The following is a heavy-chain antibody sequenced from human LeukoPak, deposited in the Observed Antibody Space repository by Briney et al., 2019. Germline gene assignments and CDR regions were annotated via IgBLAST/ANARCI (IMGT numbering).Heavy chain of an antibody. CDR1: GFTFSNYA. D-gene: IGHD1-26*01. CDR2: MSGSGGTT. CDR3: AKEGRGMGAATIDY. J-gene: IGHJ4*02. V-gene: IGHV3-23*01. Sequence: GGSLRLSCAASGFTFSNYAMSWVRQAPGKGLEWVSRMSGSGGTTYYADSVGRFSISRDNSNNTLYLQMTSLRAEDTAVYYCAKEGRGMGAATIDYWGQGPLSPSPQ.